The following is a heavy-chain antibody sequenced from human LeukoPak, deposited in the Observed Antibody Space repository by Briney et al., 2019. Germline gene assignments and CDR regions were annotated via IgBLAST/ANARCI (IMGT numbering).Heavy chain of an antibody. D-gene: IGHD2-21*01. Sequence: ASVKVSCKASGYTFTGYGISGVRQAPGQGLQWMEAIIPSFGTTYYAQKFQGRVTIVTDESTSTVYMELSSLRSDDTAVYYCARASTNSGYYYYMDVWGNGTTVTVSS. CDR3: ARASTNSGYYYYMDV. CDR2: IIPSFGTT. J-gene: IGHJ6*03. V-gene: IGHV1-69*05. CDR1: GYTFTGYG.